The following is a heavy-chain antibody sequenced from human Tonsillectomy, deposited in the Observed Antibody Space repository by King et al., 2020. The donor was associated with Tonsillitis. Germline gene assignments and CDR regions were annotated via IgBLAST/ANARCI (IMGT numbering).Heavy chain of an antibody. CDR3: ARHRDQSYADTSGYGDNWFDP. Sequence: LQLQESGPGLVXPSETLXLTCIVSGGSISSSRYYWGXIRQPPGQGLEWIGSIYYSGSTYYRPSLKSRVTISVDTSKNQFSLRLRSVTAADTAMYYCARHRDQSYADTSGYGDNWFDPWGQGTLVTVSS. D-gene: IGHD3-22*01. CDR2: IYYSGST. J-gene: IGHJ5*02. CDR1: GGSISSSRYY. V-gene: IGHV4-39*07.